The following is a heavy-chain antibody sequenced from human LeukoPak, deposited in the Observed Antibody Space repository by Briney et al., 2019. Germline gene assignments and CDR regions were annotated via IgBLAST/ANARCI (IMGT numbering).Heavy chain of an antibody. Sequence: GGSLRLSCAASGFTFGTYYMSWIRQAPGKGLKWVSYISESGSSTYNADSVKGRFTISRDNAKNSVYLQMNSLRAEDTAVYYCARDGRGNYHYDQWGQGTLVTVSS. J-gene: IGHJ4*02. CDR2: ISESGSST. CDR3: ARDGRGNYHYDQ. V-gene: IGHV3-11*04. D-gene: IGHD3-16*02. CDR1: GFTFGTYY.